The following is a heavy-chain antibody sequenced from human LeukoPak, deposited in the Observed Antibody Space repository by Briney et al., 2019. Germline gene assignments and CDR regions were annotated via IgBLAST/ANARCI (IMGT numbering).Heavy chain of an antibody. CDR2: ISYDGSNK. Sequence: GGSLRLSCGASGFTFSNYWMSWVRQAPGKGLEWVAVISYDGSNKYYADSVKGRFTISRDNAKNTLYLQMNSLRAEDTAVYYCARELGCSGGSCYLSWFDPWGQGTLVTVSS. J-gene: IGHJ5*02. V-gene: IGHV3-30-3*01. D-gene: IGHD2-15*01. CDR3: ARELGCSGGSCYLSWFDP. CDR1: GFTFSNYW.